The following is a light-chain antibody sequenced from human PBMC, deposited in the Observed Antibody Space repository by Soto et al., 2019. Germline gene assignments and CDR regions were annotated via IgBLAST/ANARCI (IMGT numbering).Light chain of an antibody. V-gene: IGKV3-15*01. CDR3: YQYGNSPLK. CDR1: RSFSSN. Sequence: EIVMTQSPATLSVSPGERATLSCRASRSFSSNLAWYQQKPGQAPRLLMYGASTRATGIPARFSGSGSGTEFTLTISSLQSEDFALYYCYQYGNSPLKFGGGTKVDIX. J-gene: IGKJ4*02. CDR2: GAS.